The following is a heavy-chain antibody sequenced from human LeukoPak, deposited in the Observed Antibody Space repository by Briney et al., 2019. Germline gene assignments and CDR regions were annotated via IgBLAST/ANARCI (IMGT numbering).Heavy chain of an antibody. Sequence: ASVTVSFKASVYTFTTYGISWVRQAPGQGLEWMGWISAYNGNTNYVQKVQGRVTMTRDTSTSTAYMELRSLTSDDTAVYYCARESEYSRSVVMEYWGQGTLVSVSS. CDR3: ARESEYSRSVVMEY. CDR2: ISAYNGNT. CDR1: VYTFTTYG. V-gene: IGHV1-18*01. J-gene: IGHJ4*02. D-gene: IGHD6-6*01.